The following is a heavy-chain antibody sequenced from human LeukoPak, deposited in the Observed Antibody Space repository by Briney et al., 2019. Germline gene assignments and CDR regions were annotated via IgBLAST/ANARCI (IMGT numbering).Heavy chain of an antibody. J-gene: IGHJ4*02. D-gene: IGHD1-7*01. V-gene: IGHV3-30*04. CDR2: ISYDGSNK. CDR1: GFTLSSYA. Sequence: PGGSLRLSCAASGFTLSSYAMHWVRQAPGKGLEWVAVISYDGSNKYYADSVKGRFTISRDNSKNTLYLQMNSLRAEDTAVYYCARVEELYYFDYWGQGTLVTVSS. CDR3: ARVEELYYFDY.